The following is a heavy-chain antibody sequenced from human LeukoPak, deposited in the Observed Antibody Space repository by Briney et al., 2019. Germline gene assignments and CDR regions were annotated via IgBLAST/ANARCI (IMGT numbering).Heavy chain of an antibody. J-gene: IGHJ4*02. D-gene: IGHD6-19*01. CDR2: IRYDGSNK. V-gene: IGHV3-30*02. CDR3: AKDGAVAGKGPPEYYFDY. CDR1: GFTFSSYG. Sequence: PGGSLRLSCAASGFTFSSYGMHWVRQAPGKGLEWVAFIRYDGSNKYYADSVKGRFTISRDNSKNTLYLQMNSLRAEDTAVYYCAKDGAVAGKGPPEYYFDYWGQGTLVTVSS.